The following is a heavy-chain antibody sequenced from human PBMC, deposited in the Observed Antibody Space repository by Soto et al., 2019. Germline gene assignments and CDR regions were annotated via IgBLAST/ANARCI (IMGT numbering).Heavy chain of an antibody. D-gene: IGHD3-3*01. CDR2: ISYDGSNK. CDR1: GFTFSSYA. V-gene: IGHV3-30-3*01. CDR3: AREGLVFGRFSRKTSGPMDV. Sequence: QVQLVESGGGVVQPGRSLRLSCAASGFTFSSYAMHWVRQAPGKGLEWVAVISYDGSNKYYADSVKGRFTISRDNSKNTXYLXMNRLRAEDTAVYYCAREGLVFGRFSRKTSGPMDVWGQGTTVTVSS. J-gene: IGHJ6*02.